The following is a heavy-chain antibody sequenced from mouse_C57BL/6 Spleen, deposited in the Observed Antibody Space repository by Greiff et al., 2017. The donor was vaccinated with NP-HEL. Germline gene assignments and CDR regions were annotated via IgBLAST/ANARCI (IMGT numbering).Heavy chain of an antibody. D-gene: IGHD2-4*01. Sequence: QVQLQQPGAELVMPGASVKLSCKASGYTFTSYWMHWVKQRPGQGLEWIGEIDPSDSYTNYNQKFKGKSTLTVDKSSSTAYMQLSSLTSEDSAVYYCARSGDYDRGYFDDWGQGTTLTVSS. CDR1: GYTFTSYW. J-gene: IGHJ2*01. CDR3: ARSGDYDRGYFDD. V-gene: IGHV1-69*01. CDR2: IDPSDSYT.